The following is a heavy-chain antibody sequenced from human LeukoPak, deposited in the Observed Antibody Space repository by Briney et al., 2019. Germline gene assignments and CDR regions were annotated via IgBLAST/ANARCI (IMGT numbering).Heavy chain of an antibody. V-gene: IGHV3-13*01. Sequence: PGGSLRLSCAASGFTFSSYDMHWVCQATGKGLEWVSAISTAGDTYYPGAVKGRFTISRENGKNSLYLQMNSLRAGDTAVYYCARGTATSLLDYYYGMDVWGQGTTVTVSS. CDR3: ARGTATSLLDYYYGMDV. CDR1: GFTFSSYD. CDR2: ISTAGDT. D-gene: IGHD2-2*01. J-gene: IGHJ6*02.